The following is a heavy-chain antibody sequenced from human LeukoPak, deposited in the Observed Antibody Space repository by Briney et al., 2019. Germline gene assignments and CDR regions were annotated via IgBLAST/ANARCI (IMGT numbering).Heavy chain of an antibody. CDR3: AAMLRGVGH. V-gene: IGHV3-72*01. CDR1: GFTFSDHF. CDR2: SRHKGNNYAT. J-gene: IGHJ4*02. D-gene: IGHD3-10*01. Sequence: GGSLRLSCAASGFTFSDHFMGWVRQAPGKGLEWVGRSRHKGNNYATQYAASVKDRFPISRDDSKNSLHLQMNSLKPEDTGVYFCAAMLRGVGHWGQGTLVTVSS.